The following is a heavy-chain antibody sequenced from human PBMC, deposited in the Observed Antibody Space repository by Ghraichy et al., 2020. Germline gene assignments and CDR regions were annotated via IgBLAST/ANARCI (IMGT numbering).Heavy chain of an antibody. CDR1: GFTFSSYW. Sequence: GGSLRLSCAASGFTFSSYWMTWVRQAPGKGLEWVANINQDGSEKYYVDSVKGRFTISRDTTKNSLSLQMNSLRAEDTAVYYCARVRGLDNGYYMFAPWGQGTLVTVSS. V-gene: IGHV3-7*03. CDR3: ARVRGLDNGYYMFAP. J-gene: IGHJ5*02. D-gene: IGHD3-22*01. CDR2: INQDGSEK.